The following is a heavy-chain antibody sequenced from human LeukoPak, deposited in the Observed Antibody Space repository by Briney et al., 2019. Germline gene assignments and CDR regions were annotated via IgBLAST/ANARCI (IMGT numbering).Heavy chain of an antibody. CDR2: ISGSGGST. CDR1: GFTFSSYA. D-gene: IGHD6-6*01. J-gene: IGHJ6*03. CDR3: AKVSSRHYYYYMDV. Sequence: PGGSPRLSCAASGFTFSSYAMSWVRQAPGKGLEWVSAISGSGGSTYYADSVKGRFTISRDNSRNTLYLQMNSLRAEDTAVYYCAKVSSRHYYYYMDVWGKGTTVTVSS. V-gene: IGHV3-23*01.